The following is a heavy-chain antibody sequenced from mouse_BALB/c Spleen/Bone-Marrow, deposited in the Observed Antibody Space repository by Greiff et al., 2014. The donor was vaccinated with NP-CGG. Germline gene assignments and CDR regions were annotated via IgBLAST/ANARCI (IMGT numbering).Heavy chain of an antibody. CDR3: ATYDCYYFDY. Sequence: DVQLVESGPSLVKPSQTLSLTCSVSGDSITSGYWNWVRKFPGNKLEYMGYISYSGSTYYSPSLNSRISITRDTAKNQYYLQLNSVTTEDTATNYCATYDCYYFDYWGQGTTLTASS. D-gene: IGHD2-3*01. V-gene: IGHV3-8*02. CDR2: ISYSGST. CDR1: GDSITSGY. J-gene: IGHJ2*01.